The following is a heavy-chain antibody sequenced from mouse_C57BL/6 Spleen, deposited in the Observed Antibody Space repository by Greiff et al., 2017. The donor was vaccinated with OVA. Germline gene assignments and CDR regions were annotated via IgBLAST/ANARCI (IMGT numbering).Heavy chain of an antibody. V-gene: IGHV1-22*01. J-gene: IGHJ3*01. CDR2: INPNNGGT. CDR3: ARWGYDEGAWCAY. CDR1: GYTFTDYN. D-gene: IGHD2-2*01. Sequence: VQLQQSGPELVKPGASVKMSCKASGYTFTDYNMHWVKQSHGKSLEWIGYINPNNGGTSYNQKFKGKATLTVNKSSSTAYMELRSLTSEDSAVYYCARWGYDEGAWCAYWGQGTLVTVSA.